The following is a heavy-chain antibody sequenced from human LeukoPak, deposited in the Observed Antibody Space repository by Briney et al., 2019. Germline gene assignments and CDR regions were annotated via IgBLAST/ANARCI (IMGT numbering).Heavy chain of an antibody. Sequence: SETLSLTCTVSGGSISSYYWGWVRQPPGKGLEWIGYIYYSGSTNYNPSLKSRVTISVDTSKSQFSLKLTSVTAADTAMYYCARHYYDSSGYYAPYKYYGIDVWGQGTTVTVPS. CDR3: ARHYYDSSGYYAPYKYYGIDV. CDR1: GGSISSYY. V-gene: IGHV4-59*01. CDR2: IYYSGST. J-gene: IGHJ6*02. D-gene: IGHD3-22*01.